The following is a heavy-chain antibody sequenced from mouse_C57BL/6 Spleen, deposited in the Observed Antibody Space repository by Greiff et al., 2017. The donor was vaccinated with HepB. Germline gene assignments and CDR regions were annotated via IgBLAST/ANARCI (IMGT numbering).Heavy chain of an antibody. CDR3: ARSYYKDYAMDY. J-gene: IGHJ4*01. Sequence: EVKVVESGGGLVKPGGSLKLSCAASGFTFSDYGMHWVRQAPEKGLEWVAYISSGSSTIYYADTVKGRFTISRDNAKNTLFLQMTSLRSEDTAMYYCARSYYKDYAMDYWGQGTSVTVSS. CDR1: GFTFSDYG. V-gene: IGHV5-17*01. D-gene: IGHD2-12*01. CDR2: ISSGSSTI.